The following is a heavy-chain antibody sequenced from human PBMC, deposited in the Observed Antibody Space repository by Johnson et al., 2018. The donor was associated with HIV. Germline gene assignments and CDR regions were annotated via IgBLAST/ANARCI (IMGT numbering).Heavy chain of an antibody. V-gene: IGHV3-74*02. CDR2: INSDGSST. J-gene: IGHJ3*02. D-gene: IGHD2-15*01. CDR3: ARGWRGAFDI. Sequence: VQVVESGGGLVKPGGSLRLSCAASGFTFSNAWMTWVRQAPGKGLEWVGRINSDGSSTSYADSVKGRFTISRDNAKNTLYLQMNSLRVDDMGVYYCARGWRGAFDIWGRGTMVTVSS. CDR1: GFTFSNAW.